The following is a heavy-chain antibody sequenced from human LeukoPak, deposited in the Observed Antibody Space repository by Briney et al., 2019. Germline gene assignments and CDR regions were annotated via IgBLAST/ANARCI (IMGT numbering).Heavy chain of an antibody. CDR1: GYTFTSYD. D-gene: IGHD3-10*01. V-gene: IGHV1-8*01. J-gene: IGHJ5*02. CDR2: MNPNSGNT. Sequence: EASVKVSCKASGYTFTSYDINWVRQATGQGLEWMGWMNPNSGNTGYAQKFQGRVTMTRNTSISTAYMELSSLRSEDTAVYYCARDREVRGVIIKVNWFDPWGQGTLVTVSS. CDR3: ARDREVRGVIIKVNWFDP.